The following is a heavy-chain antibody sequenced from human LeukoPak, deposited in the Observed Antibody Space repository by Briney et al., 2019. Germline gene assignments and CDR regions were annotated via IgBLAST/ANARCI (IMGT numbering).Heavy chain of an antibody. CDR1: GYTFTSYG. J-gene: IGHJ4*02. CDR2: ISAYNGNT. CDR3: ARVGRWLQPDPYYFDY. V-gene: IGHV1-18*01. D-gene: IGHD5-24*01. Sequence: ASVKVSCKASGYTFTSYGISWVRRAPGQGLEWMGWISAYNGNTNYAQKLQGRVTMTTDTSTSTAYMELRSLRSDDTAVYYCARVGRWLQPDPYYFDYWGQGTLVTVSS.